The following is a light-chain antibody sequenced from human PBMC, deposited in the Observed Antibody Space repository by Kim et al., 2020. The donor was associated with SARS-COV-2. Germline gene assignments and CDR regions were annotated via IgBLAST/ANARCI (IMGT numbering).Light chain of an antibody. CDR3: NSWDTSTFHVV. CDR1: SLRLSY. CDR2: GKN. J-gene: IGLJ2*01. V-gene: IGLV3-19*01. Sequence: SSELTQDPAVSVALGQTVTITCQGDSLRLSYASWYQQKPGQAPLLVIYGKNSRPSGIPDRFSGSSSGTTASLTITGAQAEDEADYYCNSWDTSTFHVVFGGGTADRP.